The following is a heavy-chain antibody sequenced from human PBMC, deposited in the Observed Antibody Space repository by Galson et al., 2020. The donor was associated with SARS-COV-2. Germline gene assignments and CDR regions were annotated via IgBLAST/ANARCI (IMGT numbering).Heavy chain of an antibody. J-gene: IGHJ3*02. V-gene: IGHV4-61*02. CDR3: ARATYYYDSKGERRVNAFDI. Sequence: SETLSLTCTVSGGSISSGSYYWSWIRQPAGKGLEWIRRIYTSGSTNYNPSLKSRVTISVDTSKNQFSLKLSSVTAADTAVYYCARATYYYDSKGERRVNAFDIWGQGTMVTVSS. CDR2: IYTSGST. D-gene: IGHD3-22*01. CDR1: GGSISSGSYY.